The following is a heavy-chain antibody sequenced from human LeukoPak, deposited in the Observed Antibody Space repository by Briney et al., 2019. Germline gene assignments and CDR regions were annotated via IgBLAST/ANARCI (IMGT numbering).Heavy chain of an antibody. Sequence: GASVKVSCKASGYTFTSYDINWVRQATGQGLGWMGWMNPNSGNTGYAQKFQGRVTMTRNTSISTAYMELSSLRSEDTAVYYCARGRIAARPFDYWGQGTLVTVSS. CDR1: GYTFTSYD. CDR3: ARGRIAARPFDY. V-gene: IGHV1-8*01. CDR2: MNPNSGNT. D-gene: IGHD6-6*01. J-gene: IGHJ4*02.